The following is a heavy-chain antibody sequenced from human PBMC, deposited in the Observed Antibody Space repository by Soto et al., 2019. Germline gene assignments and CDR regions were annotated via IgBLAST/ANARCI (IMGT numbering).Heavy chain of an antibody. V-gene: IGHV3-30*18. D-gene: IGHD3-16*01. Sequence: QVQLVESGGGVVQPGRSLRLSCAASGFTFSSYGMHWVRQAPGKGLEWVAVISYDGSNKYYADSVKGRFTISRDNSKNTLYLQRNSLRAEDTAVYYCAKEQGVSALGYWGQGTLVTVSS. J-gene: IGHJ4*02. CDR1: GFTFSSYG. CDR2: ISYDGSNK. CDR3: AKEQGVSALGY.